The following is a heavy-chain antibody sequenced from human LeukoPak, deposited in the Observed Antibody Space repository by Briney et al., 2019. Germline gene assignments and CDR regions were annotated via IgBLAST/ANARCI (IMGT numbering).Heavy chain of an antibody. J-gene: IGHJ6*03. CDR2: ISGSGGST. V-gene: IGHV3-23*01. CDR1: GFTFSSYG. CDR3: AKEGGAGATPFYYYYYMDV. D-gene: IGHD1-26*01. Sequence: SGGSLRLSCAASGFTFSSYGMSWVRQAPGKGLEWVSAISGSGGSTYYADSVKGRFTISRDNSKNTLYLQMNGLRAEDTAVYYCAKEGGAGATPFYYYYYMDVWGKGTTVTISS.